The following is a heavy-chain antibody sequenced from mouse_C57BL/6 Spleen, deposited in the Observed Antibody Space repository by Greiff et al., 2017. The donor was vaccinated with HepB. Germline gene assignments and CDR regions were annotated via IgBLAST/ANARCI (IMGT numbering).Heavy chain of an antibody. V-gene: IGHV1-64*01. J-gene: IGHJ2*01. CDR3: ARHYGSSYPFDY. D-gene: IGHD1-1*01. CDR1: GYTFTSYW. CDR2: IHPNSGST. Sequence: QVQLQQSGPELVKPGASVKISCKASGYTFTSYWMHWVKQRPGQGLEWIGMIHPNSGSTNYNEKFKSKATLTVDKSSSTAYMQLSSLTSEDSAVYYCARHYGSSYPFDYWGQGTTLTVSS.